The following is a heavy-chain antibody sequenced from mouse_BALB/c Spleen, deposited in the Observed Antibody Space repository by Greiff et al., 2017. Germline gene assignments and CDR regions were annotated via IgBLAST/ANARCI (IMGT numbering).Heavy chain of an antibody. V-gene: IGHV3-8*02. Sequence: EVKLMESGPSLVKPSQTLSLTCSVTGDSITSGYWNWIRKFPGNKLEYMGYISYSGSTYYNPSLKSRISITRDTSKNQYYLQLNSVTTEDTATYYCAREENDYDVFAYWGQGTLVTVSA. D-gene: IGHD2-4*01. CDR2: ISYSGST. CDR3: AREENDYDVFAY. J-gene: IGHJ3*01. CDR1: GDSITSGY.